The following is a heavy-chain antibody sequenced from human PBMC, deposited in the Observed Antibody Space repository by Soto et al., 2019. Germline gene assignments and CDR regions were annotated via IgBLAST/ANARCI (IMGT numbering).Heavy chain of an antibody. CDR2: ISWNGGRI. J-gene: IGHJ4*02. Sequence: EVQLVESGGGLVQPGRSLRLSCAASGFTFDDYAMHWVRQPPGKGLEWVSGISWNGGRIGYADSVKGRFTISRDNAKNSLYLQMISLRAEDTALYYCSKVPYVYIWDSYRTYFFDYWGQGTLVTVSS. V-gene: IGHV3-9*01. D-gene: IGHD3-16*02. CDR3: SKVPYVYIWDSYRTYFFDY. CDR1: GFTFDDYA.